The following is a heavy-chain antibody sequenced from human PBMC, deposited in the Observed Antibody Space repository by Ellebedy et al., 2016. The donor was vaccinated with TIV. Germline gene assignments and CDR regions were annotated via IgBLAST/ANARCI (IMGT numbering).Heavy chain of an antibody. D-gene: IGHD3-3*01. CDR1: GGSISSSSYY. CDR2: IYYSGNT. CDR3: ARRKVTIPRADAYFDY. J-gene: IGHJ4*02. V-gene: IGHV4-39*01. Sequence: SETLSLXXTVSGGSISSSSYYWGWIRQPPGKGLEWIGSIYYSGNTCYNPSLKSRVTISIDTSKNQFSLRLSSVTAVDTAIYRCARRKVTIPRADAYFDYWGQGILVTVSS.